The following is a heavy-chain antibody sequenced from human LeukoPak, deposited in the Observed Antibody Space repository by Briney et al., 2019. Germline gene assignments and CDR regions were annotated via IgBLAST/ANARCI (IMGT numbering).Heavy chain of an antibody. CDR1: GFTFSGSA. J-gene: IGHJ4*02. V-gene: IGHV3-73*01. CDR2: IRSKANSYAT. D-gene: IGHD6-13*01. CDR3: TSVYSSSSY. Sequence: GGSLKLSCAASGFTFSGSAMHWVRQASGKGLEWVGRIRSKANSYATAYAASVKGRFTISRDDSKNTAYLQINSLKTEDTAVYYCTSVYSSSSYWGQGTLVTVSS.